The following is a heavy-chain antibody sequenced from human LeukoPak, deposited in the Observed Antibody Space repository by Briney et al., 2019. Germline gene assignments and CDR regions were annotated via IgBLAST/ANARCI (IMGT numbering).Heavy chain of an antibody. D-gene: IGHD3-16*02. Sequence: GASVKVSCKASGYTFTSYAMHWVRQAPGQRLEWMGWISAGNGNTKYSQKFQGRVTITRDTSASTAYMELSSLRSEDTAVYYCARDVWGVILAFDPWGQGTLVTVSS. CDR3: ARDVWGVILAFDP. J-gene: IGHJ5*02. CDR2: ISAGNGNT. V-gene: IGHV1-3*01. CDR1: GYTFTSYA.